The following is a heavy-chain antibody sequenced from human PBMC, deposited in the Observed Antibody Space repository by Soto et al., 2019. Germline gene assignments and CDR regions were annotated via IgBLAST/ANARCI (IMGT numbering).Heavy chain of an antibody. V-gene: IGHV4-31*02. CDR2: IYYSGST. CDR3: ARVCSGGSCYAEVDY. D-gene: IGHD2-15*01. J-gene: IGHJ4*02. CDR1: GGSISSGGYY. Sequence: KPSETLSLTCTVSGGSISSGGYYWSWIRQHPGKGLEWIGYIYYSGSTYYNPSLKSRVTISVDTSKNQFSLKLSSVTAADTAVYYCARVCSGGSCYAEVDYWGQGTLVTVSS.